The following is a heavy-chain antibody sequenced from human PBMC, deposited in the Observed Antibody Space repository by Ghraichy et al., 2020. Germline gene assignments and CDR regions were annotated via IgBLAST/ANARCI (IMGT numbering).Heavy chain of an antibody. J-gene: IGHJ2*01. Sequence: SETLSLTCTVSGGSISSYYWGWIRQPPGEGLEWIGYIYYTGSANYSPSLQSRVTMSVDTSNNQFFLRLSSVTAADTAVYFCARYFRTPSNYWFLDFWGRGTLVTVSA. CDR1: GGSISSYY. CDR3: ARYFRTPSNYWFLDF. CDR2: IYYTGSA. D-gene: IGHD4-23*01. V-gene: IGHV4-59*01.